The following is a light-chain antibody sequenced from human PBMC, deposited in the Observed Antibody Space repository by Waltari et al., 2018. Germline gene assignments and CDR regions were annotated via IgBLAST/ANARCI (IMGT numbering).Light chain of an antibody. Sequence: QSVLTQPPSVSRAPGQRVTISCTWNRSNIGAGFTIDWSQQLPGTAPKLLIFGNKNRPSGVLDRFSGSKSGTSASLAITGLQAEDEADYSCQSYDTSLFVVFGGGTKLTVL. J-gene: IGLJ2*01. V-gene: IGLV1-40*01. CDR2: GNK. CDR1: RSNIGAGFT. CDR3: QSYDTSLFVV.